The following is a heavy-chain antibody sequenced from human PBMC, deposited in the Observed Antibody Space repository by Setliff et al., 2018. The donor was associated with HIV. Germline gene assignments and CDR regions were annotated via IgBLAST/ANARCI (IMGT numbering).Heavy chain of an antibody. CDR1: GFIFTDYQ. V-gene: IGHV1-2*06. D-gene: IGHD3-3*01. Sequence: ASVKVSCKASGFIFTDYQIHWVRQAPGQGLEWMGRYNPNSRVTNSPQKFQGRVTMTRDTSINTAYMELSRLTSDDTAFYYCAREPTGDFWSGYSSRGLDYWGQGTLVTVSS. J-gene: IGHJ4*02. CDR2: YNPNSRVT. CDR3: AREPTGDFWSGYSSRGLDY.